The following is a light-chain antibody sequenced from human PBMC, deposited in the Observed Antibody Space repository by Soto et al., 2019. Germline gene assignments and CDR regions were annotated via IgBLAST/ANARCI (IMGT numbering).Light chain of an antibody. Sequence: QSALTQPASVSGSPGQSITISCTGNSGDVGGYNYVSWYQQHPGKAPKLMIYDVSNRPSGVSNRVSGFKSGNTASLTISGLQAEDEADYYCSSYTSSSTYVFGPGTKLTVL. V-gene: IGLV2-14*01. J-gene: IGLJ1*01. CDR1: SGDVGGYNY. CDR3: SSYTSSSTYV. CDR2: DVS.